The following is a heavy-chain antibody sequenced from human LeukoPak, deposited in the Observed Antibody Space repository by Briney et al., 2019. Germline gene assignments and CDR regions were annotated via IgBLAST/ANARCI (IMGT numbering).Heavy chain of an antibody. Sequence: GGSLRLSCAASGFTFSSSGMHWVRQAPGKGLEWVAVISYDGSNKYYADSVKGRFTISRDNSKNTLYLQMDSLRAEDTAVYYCAKDLGYDYVWGEGNLYDYWGQGTLVTVSS. CDR3: AKDLGYDYVWGEGNLYDY. V-gene: IGHV3-30*18. D-gene: IGHD3-16*01. J-gene: IGHJ4*02. CDR2: ISYDGSNK. CDR1: GFTFSSSG.